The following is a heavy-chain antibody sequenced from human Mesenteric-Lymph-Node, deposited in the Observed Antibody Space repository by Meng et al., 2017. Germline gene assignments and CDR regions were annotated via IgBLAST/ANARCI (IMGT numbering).Heavy chain of an antibody. J-gene: IGHJ4*02. CDR3: VRDGTVGGNYEN. V-gene: IGHV3-48*03. D-gene: IGHD4-23*01. CDR1: GLTFSGYP. CDR2: ISSSGSTI. Sequence: GESLKISCVASGLTFSGYPMDWVRQAPGKGLEWVSYISSSGSTIYYADSVKGRFTISRDNAENSLYLQMNSLRVEDTAVYYCVRDGTVGGNYENWGQGTLVTVSS.